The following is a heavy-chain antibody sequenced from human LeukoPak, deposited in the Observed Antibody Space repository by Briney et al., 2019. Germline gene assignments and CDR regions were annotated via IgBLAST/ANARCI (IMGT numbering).Heavy chain of an antibody. D-gene: IGHD3-9*01. J-gene: IGHJ4*02. V-gene: IGHV3-7*01. CDR1: GFTFSSYW. CDR3: ARVGNLYYDILTATNYFDY. CDR2: IKQDGSEK. Sequence: GGSLRLSCAASGFTFSSYWMSWVRQAPGKGLEWVANIKQDGSEKYYVDSVKGRFTISRDNAKNSLYLQMNSLRAEDTAVYYCARVGNLYYDILTATNYFDYWGQGTLVTVSS.